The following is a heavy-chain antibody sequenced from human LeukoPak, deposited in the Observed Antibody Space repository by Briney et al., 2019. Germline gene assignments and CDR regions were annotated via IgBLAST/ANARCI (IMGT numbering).Heavy chain of an antibody. D-gene: IGHD3-3*01. CDR3: ARDTFGVVTIRYFDWPKTDYYYGMDV. CDR1: GFTFSSYA. V-gene: IGHV3-48*01. CDR2: ISSSSSTI. J-gene: IGHJ6*02. Sequence: GGSLRLSCAASGFTFSSYAMSWVRQAPGKGLEWVSYISSSSSTIYYADSVKGRFTISRDNAKNSLYLQMNSLRAEDTAVYYCARDTFGVVTIRYFDWPKTDYYYGMDVWGQGTTVTVSS.